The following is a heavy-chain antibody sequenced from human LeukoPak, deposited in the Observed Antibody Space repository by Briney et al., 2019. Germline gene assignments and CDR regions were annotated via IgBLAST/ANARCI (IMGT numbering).Heavy chain of an antibody. CDR2: VKIKTDGATT. D-gene: IGHD2-2*01. V-gene: IGHV3-15*01. Sequence: GGSLRLSCAASGFTFSNAWMTCVRQAPGKGLECVGRVKIKTDGATTDYAAPVKGRFTISREDSKNTLYLQMNSLKTQDTAVYYCTTKYGSGYWGQGTLVTVSS. CDR3: TTKYGSGY. J-gene: IGHJ4*02. CDR1: GFTFSNAW.